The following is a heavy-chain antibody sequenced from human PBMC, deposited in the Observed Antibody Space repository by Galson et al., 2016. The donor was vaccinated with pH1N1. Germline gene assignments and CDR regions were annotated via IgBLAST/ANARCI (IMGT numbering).Heavy chain of an antibody. J-gene: IGHJ4*02. CDR1: GFGFSNYG. CDR3: ARDQYSGFDDEAFDQ. V-gene: IGHV3-30*03. Sequence: SLRLSCTASGFGFSNYGMHWVRQAPGKGLEWVAVVSQDGTYEDYADSVKGRFTISRDNSKRTLFLQMNSLRVEDTAVYYCARDQYSGFDDEAFDQWGQGTLVTVSS. D-gene: IGHD5-12*01. CDR2: VSQDGTYE.